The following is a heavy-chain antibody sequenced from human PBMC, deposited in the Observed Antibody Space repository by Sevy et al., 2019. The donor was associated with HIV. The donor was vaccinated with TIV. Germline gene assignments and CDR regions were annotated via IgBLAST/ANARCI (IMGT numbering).Heavy chain of an antibody. D-gene: IGHD3-22*01. Sequence: GGSLRLSCAASGFTFSNYDMHWVRQATGKGLEWVSLITTTGDTYYPGSVKGRFTISRENAKNSLYLQMNSLRAGDTAVYYCARESFYDSSGRDAFDIWGQGTMVTVSS. V-gene: IGHV3-13*01. CDR2: ITTTGDT. CDR1: GFTFSNYD. J-gene: IGHJ3*02. CDR3: ARESFYDSSGRDAFDI.